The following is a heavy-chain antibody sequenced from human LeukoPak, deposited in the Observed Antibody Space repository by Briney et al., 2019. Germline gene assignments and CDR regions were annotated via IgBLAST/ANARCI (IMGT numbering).Heavy chain of an antibody. V-gene: IGHV3-21*01. CDR3: ARDWRTQVLHPYYFEY. CDR1: GFTFSDYS. D-gene: IGHD3-16*01. J-gene: IGHJ4*02. Sequence: GGSLRLSCAASGFTFSDYSMNWVRQAPGRGLEWVSFISSVSGYIYYADSVKDRFTISRDNARNSLYLQMNSLRAEDRAVYYCARDWRTQVLHPYYFEYWGQGVLVTVSS. CDR2: ISSVSGYI.